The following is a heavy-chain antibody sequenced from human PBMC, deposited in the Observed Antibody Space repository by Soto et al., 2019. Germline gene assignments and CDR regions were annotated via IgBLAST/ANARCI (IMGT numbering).Heavy chain of an antibody. CDR1: GYTFNTYG. V-gene: IGHV1-18*04. J-gene: IGHJ4*02. CDR3: ARGSQNYDF. D-gene: IGHD3-3*01. CDR2: ISVYNGNT. Sequence: QVQLVQSGAEVKKTGASVKVSCKVSGYTFNTYGITWVRQAPGQGLEWVGWISVYNGNTKYGEKVQDRVTMTTDTSTSTAYMELRSLRSDDTAVYYCARGSQNYDFWGQGTLVTVSS.